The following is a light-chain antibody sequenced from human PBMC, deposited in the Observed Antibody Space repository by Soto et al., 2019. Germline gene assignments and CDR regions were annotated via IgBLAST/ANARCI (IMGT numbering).Light chain of an antibody. CDR3: CSFARAYTSYV. J-gene: IGLJ1*01. CDR1: SSDVGSSNL. CDR2: EGN. V-gene: IGLV2-23*01. Sequence: QSALTQPASVSGSPGQSIAISCTGTSSDVGSSNLLSWYQQYPGKAPKLIIYEGNRRPSGISGRFSGSMSGNTASLIFFVLQAEDEAEYYCCSFARAYTSYVFGTGTKVTV.